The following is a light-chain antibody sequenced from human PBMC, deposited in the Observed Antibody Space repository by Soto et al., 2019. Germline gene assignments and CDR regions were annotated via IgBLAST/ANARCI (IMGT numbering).Light chain of an antibody. CDR3: QQANSFPFT. CDR1: QDITNL. V-gene: IGKV1-12*02. Sequence: DIQMTQSPSSVSASVGDRVTITCRASQDITNLLAWYHQKPGKAPKLLIYAASSLQSGVPSRFSGSGSGTNFTLTISSLQPEDFATYYCQQANSFPFTFGPGTKVYIK. CDR2: AAS. J-gene: IGKJ3*01.